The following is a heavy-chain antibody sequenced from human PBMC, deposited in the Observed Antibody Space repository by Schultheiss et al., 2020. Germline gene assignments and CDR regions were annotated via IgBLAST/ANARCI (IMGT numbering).Heavy chain of an antibody. CDR2: IYPGDSDT. V-gene: IGHV5-51*01. CDR3: ARAYCSSTSCWPNLAYYYMDV. CDR1: GYSFNNYW. D-gene: IGHD2-2*01. J-gene: IGHJ6*03. Sequence: GGSLRLSCQGSGYSFNNYWIAWVRQMPGKGLEWMGIIYPGDSDTRYSPSFQGQVTISADKSISTAYLQWSSLKASDTAMYYCARAYCSSTSCWPNLAYYYMDVWGKGTTVTVSS.